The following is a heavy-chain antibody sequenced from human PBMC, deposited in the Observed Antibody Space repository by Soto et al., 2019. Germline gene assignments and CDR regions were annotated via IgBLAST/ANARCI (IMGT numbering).Heavy chain of an antibody. J-gene: IGHJ4*02. D-gene: IGHD6-19*01. CDR2: ISVHPSDT. Sequence: EVQLSESGGDLIQPGGSLRLSCAASGFTFANYDMGWVRQAPGTGLMWVSAISVHPSDTFYADYVRGRFTISRDNAKDTLYLQMSSLRAEDTAVYYCARDIPGSGWSFDYWGRGALVTVSS. CDR3: ARDIPGSGWSFDY. CDR1: GFTFANYD. V-gene: IGHV3-23*01.